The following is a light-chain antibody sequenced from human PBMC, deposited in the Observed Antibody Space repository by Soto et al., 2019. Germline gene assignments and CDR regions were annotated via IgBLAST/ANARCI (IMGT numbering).Light chain of an antibody. J-gene: IGLJ3*02. CDR3: QSYDSSLSGSGV. CDR2: GNS. V-gene: IGLV1-40*01. CDR1: SSNIGAGYD. Sequence: QSFLTQPPSVSGAPGQRVTIACTGSSSNIGAGYDVHWYQQLPGTAPKLLIYGNSNRPSGVPDRFSGSKSGTSASLAITGLQAEDEADYYCQSYDSSLSGSGVFGGGTQLTVL.